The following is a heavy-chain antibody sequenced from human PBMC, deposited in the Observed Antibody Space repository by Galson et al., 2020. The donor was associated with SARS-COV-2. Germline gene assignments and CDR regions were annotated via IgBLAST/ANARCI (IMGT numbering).Heavy chain of an antibody. CDR3: AKHPTGGDAFDV. Sequence: GGSLRLSCAASGFTFSNYAMSWVRQAPGKGLEWVSGINGIGGSTYYADSAKGRFTISRDNSKNTLYLQMNSLRAEDTAVYYCAKHPTGGDAFDVWGQGTMVTVSS. D-gene: IGHD4-17*01. J-gene: IGHJ3*01. CDR1: GFTFSNYA. CDR2: INGIGGST. V-gene: IGHV3-23*01.